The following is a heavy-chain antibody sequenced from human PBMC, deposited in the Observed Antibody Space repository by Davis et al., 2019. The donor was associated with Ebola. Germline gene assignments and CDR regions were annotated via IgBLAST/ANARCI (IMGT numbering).Heavy chain of an antibody. D-gene: IGHD5-12*01. CDR2: IYSGGST. CDR3: ARDGDSGYDLIYYYYGMDV. J-gene: IGHJ6*02. Sequence: PGGSLRLSCAASGFTVSSNYMSWVRQAPGKGLEWVSVIYSGGSTYYADSVKGRFTISRDNSKNTLYLQMNSLRAEDTAVYYCARDGDSGYDLIYYYYGMDVWGQGTTVTVSS. CDR1: GFTVSSNY. V-gene: IGHV3-53*01.